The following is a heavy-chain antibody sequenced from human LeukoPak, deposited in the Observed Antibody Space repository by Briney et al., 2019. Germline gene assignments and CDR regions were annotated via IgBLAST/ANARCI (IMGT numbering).Heavy chain of an antibody. CDR2: IIPIFGRA. Sequence: SVKVSCKASGGTFSSYAISWVRQAPGQGLEWMGGIIPIFGRANYAQKFQGRVTITTDESTSTAYMELSSLRSEDTAVYYCARDLAVAGTGDAFDIWGQGTMVTVSS. J-gene: IGHJ3*02. CDR3: ARDLAVAGTGDAFDI. CDR1: GGTFSSYA. V-gene: IGHV1-69*05. D-gene: IGHD6-19*01.